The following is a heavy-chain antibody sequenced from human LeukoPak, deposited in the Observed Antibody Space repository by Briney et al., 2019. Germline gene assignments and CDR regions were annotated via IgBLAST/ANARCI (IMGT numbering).Heavy chain of an antibody. D-gene: IGHD3-10*01. CDR2: INPSGGAT. Sequence: ASVKVSCKASGYTFITYHVHWVRQAPGQGLEWMGLINPSGGATSYAQKFQGRVTMTRDTSRSTVYMELSSLRSEDTAVYYCSVEGSGSYLYFDYWGQGTLVTVSS. V-gene: IGHV1-46*01. CDR3: SVEGSGSYLYFDY. CDR1: GYTFITYH. J-gene: IGHJ4*02.